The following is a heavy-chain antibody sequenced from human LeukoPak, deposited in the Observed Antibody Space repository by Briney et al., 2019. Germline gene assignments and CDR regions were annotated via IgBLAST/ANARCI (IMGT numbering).Heavy chain of an antibody. D-gene: IGHD3/OR15-3a*01. CDR1: GGSISSSSYY. CDR3: ARDWTNYYYMDV. J-gene: IGHJ6*03. Sequence: PSETLSLTCTVSGGSISSSSYYWGWIRQPPGKGLEWIGSIYYSGSTYYNPSLKSRVTISVDTSKNQFSLKLSSVTAADTAVYYCARDWTNYYYMDVWGKGTTVTVSS. CDR2: IYYSGST. V-gene: IGHV4-39*07.